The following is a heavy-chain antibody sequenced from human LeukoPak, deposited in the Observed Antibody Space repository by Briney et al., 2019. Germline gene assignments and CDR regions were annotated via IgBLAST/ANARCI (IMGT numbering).Heavy chain of an antibody. D-gene: IGHD3-16*01. CDR1: GFTFSSYW. J-gene: IGHJ3*01. Sequence: GALRLSCAASGFTFSSYWMHWVRQAPGKALVWVSRIKTDGSNTNYADSVKGRFTISRDNAKNTLYLQMSSLRAEDTAVYYCARDFLHLGGWGQGTMVTVSS. V-gene: IGHV3-74*01. CDR3: ARDFLHLGG. CDR2: IKTDGSNT.